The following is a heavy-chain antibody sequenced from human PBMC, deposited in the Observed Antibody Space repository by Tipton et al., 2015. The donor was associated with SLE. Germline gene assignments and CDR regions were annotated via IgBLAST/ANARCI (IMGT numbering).Heavy chain of an antibody. CDR1: GFMLSSFG. CDR3: AREGRFASAGTDDAFDI. D-gene: IGHD6-13*01. V-gene: IGHV3-33*01. CDR2: IWYDGNKK. J-gene: IGHJ3*02. Sequence: SLRLSCAASGFMLSSFGVHWVRQAPDKGLEWVAVIWYDGNKKDYADSVKGRFTISRDNSKDTLYLQMNSLRADDTAVYYCAREGRFASAGTDDAFDIWGQGTMVTVSS.